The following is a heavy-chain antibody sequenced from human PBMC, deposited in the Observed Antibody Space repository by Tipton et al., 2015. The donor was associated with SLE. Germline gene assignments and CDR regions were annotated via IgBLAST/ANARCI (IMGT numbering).Heavy chain of an antibody. CDR2: IDPIRGDT. J-gene: IGHJ4*02. V-gene: IGHV1-2*02. Sequence: QLVQSGAEVKKPGASVKVSCTASGYTFIDNYMHWVRQAPGQGLEWMGWIDPIRGDTSYAQKFQGRVNLTLETSTSTAYMDLTSLKADDTAVYYCARDSGGDYDYYFESWGQGTLVTVSS. CDR3: ARDSGGDYDYYFES. D-gene: IGHD3-3*01. CDR1: GYTFIDNY.